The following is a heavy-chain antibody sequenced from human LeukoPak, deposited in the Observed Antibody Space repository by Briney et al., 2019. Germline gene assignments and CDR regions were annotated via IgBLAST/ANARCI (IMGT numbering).Heavy chain of an antibody. V-gene: IGHV4-30-2*01. CDR2: IYHSGST. J-gene: IGHJ4*02. D-gene: IGHD6-6*01. Sequence: SETLSLTCAVSGGSISSGGYSWSWIRQPPGKGLEWIGYIYHSGSTYYNPSLKSRVTISVDRSKNQFSLKLSSATAADTAVYYCARIAARGQYFDYWGQGTLVTVSS. CDR1: GGSISSGGYS. CDR3: ARIAARGQYFDY.